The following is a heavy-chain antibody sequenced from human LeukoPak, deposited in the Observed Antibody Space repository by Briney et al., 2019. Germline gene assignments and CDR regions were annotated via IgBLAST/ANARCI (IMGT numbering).Heavy chain of an antibody. CDR3: ARGLQRPLFDWLLGPGY. CDR1: GFTFSSYS. D-gene: IGHD3-9*01. V-gene: IGHV3-48*04. Sequence: PGGSLRLSCAASGFTFSSYSMNWVRQAPGKGLEWVSYISSSSTIYYADSVKGRFTISRDNAKNSLYLQMNSLRAEDTAVYYCARGLQRPLFDWLLGPGYWGQGTLVTVSS. J-gene: IGHJ4*02. CDR2: ISSSSTI.